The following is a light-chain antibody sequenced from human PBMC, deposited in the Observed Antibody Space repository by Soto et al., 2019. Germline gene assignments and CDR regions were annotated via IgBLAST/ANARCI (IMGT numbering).Light chain of an antibody. V-gene: IGLV1-40*01. CDR3: QSYDSSLRRV. Sequence: QAVVTQPPSVSGAPGRRVPFSSPGAASNLGAGYDVTWYQQLPGKAPKPPIYGNSNRPSGVPDRFSGSKSGTSASLAITGLQAEDEADYYCQSYDSSLRRVFGGGTKLTVL. CDR2: GNS. CDR1: ASNLGAGYD. J-gene: IGLJ2*01.